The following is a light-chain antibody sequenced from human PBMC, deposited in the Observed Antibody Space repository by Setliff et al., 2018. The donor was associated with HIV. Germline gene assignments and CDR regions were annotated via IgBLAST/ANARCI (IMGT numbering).Light chain of an antibody. CDR2: EVS. Sequence: SALTQPSSVSWSHGQSITISCTGTSTDVGTYNLVSWYQQHPGKAPKVMIYEVSKRPSGISNRFSGSKSGNTASLTISGLQPEDESDYYCCPYASGSTSLWVFGTGTKVTV. CDR3: CPYASGSTSLWV. V-gene: IGLV2-23*02. J-gene: IGLJ1*01. CDR1: STDVGTYNL.